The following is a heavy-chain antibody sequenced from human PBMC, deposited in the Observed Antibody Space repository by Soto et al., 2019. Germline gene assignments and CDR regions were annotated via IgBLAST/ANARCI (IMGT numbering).Heavy chain of an antibody. Sequence: GGSLRLSCAGSGFTFGDSYMIWIRQAPGKGLEWLSYISPGSRYPAYADSVKGRFTISRDNAKRSLYLQMMSLTAEDTAIYYCVRGGGGGLFDPWGQGTMVTVSS. D-gene: IGHD2-15*01. CDR2: ISPGSRYP. V-gene: IGHV3-11*06. CDR1: GFTFGDSY. J-gene: IGHJ5*02. CDR3: VRGGGGGLFDP.